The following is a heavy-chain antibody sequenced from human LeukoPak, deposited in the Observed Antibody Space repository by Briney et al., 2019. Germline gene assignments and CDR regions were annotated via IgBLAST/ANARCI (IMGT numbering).Heavy chain of an antibody. CDR1: GFSLSAAW. CDR3: VNLGYSD. J-gene: IGHJ4*02. V-gene: IGHV3-7*01. D-gene: IGHD5-12*01. Sequence: PGGSLRLSCEASGFSLSAAWMTWVRQAPGKGLEWVATIKNDGSDKYYVGSVKGRFPLSRDNAKNLVYLQMNSLRVEDTAVYYCVNLGYSDGGQGTLVTVSS. CDR2: IKNDGSDK.